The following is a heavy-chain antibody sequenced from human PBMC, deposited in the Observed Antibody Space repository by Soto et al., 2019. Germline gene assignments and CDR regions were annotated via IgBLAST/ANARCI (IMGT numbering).Heavy chain of an antibody. CDR1: GYSFTSYW. J-gene: IGHJ5*02. CDR3: ARQPAAGGQGNNKNWFDP. V-gene: IGHV5-51*01. D-gene: IGHD2-2*01. Sequence: GESLKISCKGSGYSFTSYWIGWVRQMPGKGLEWMGIIYPGDSDTRYSPSFQGQVTISADKSISTAYLQWSSLKASDTAMYYCARQPAAGGQGNNKNWFDPWGQGTLVTVSS. CDR2: IYPGDSDT.